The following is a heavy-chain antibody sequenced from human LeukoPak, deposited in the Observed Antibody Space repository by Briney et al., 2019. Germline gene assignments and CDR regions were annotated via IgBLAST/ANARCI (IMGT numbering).Heavy chain of an antibody. D-gene: IGHD6-13*01. CDR3: ARVGLPAAAHSLDYYYYMDV. V-gene: IGHV3-48*01. Sequence: GGSLRLSCAASGFTFSSYSMNWVRQAPGKGLEWVSYISRSSSTIYYADSVKGRFTIYRDNAKNSLYLQMNSLRADDTAVYYCARVGLPAAAHSLDYYYYMDVWGKGTTVTVSS. J-gene: IGHJ6*03. CDR2: ISRSSSTI. CDR1: GFTFSSYS.